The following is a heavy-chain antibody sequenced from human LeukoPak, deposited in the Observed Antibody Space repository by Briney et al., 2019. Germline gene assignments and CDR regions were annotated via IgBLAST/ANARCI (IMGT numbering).Heavy chain of an antibody. J-gene: IGHJ4*02. CDR1: GFTFSSYS. Sequence: GGSLRLSCAASGFTFSSYSMNWVRQAPGKGLEYVSAISSNGGSTYYADSVKGRFTISRDNSKNTLYLQMSSLRAEDTAVYYCVKDRGAARRYFDYWGQGTLVTVSS. D-gene: IGHD3-10*01. CDR3: VKDRGAARRYFDY. CDR2: ISSNGGST. V-gene: IGHV3-64D*06.